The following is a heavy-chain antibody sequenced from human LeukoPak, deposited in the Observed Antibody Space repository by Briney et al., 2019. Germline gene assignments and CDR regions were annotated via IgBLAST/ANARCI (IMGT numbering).Heavy chain of an antibody. CDR1: GGSISSYY. J-gene: IGHJ4*02. CDR3: ARAECSGGTCYHFDF. CDR2: IYTSGNT. D-gene: IGHD2-15*01. V-gene: IGHV4-4*07. Sequence: PSETLSLTCTVSGGSISSYYWSWIRQPAGKGLEWIGRIYTSGNTNYNPSLKSRVTMSVDTSKNQFSLKLTSVTAADTAVYYCARAECSGGTCYHFDFWGQGTLVTVSS.